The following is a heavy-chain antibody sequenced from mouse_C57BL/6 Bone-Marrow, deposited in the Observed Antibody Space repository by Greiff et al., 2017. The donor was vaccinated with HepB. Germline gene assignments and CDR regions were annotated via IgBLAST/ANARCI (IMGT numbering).Heavy chain of an antibody. Sequence: EVQLQQSGPELVKPGASVKISCKASGYTFTDYYMNWVKQSHGKSLEWIGDINPNNGGTSYNQKFKGKATLTVDKSSSTAYMELRSLTSEDSAVYYCASEGYLGGTWFAYWGQGTLVTVSA. D-gene: IGHD2-3*01. CDR2: INPNNGGT. CDR1: GYTFTDYY. V-gene: IGHV1-26*01. CDR3: ASEGYLGGTWFAY. J-gene: IGHJ3*01.